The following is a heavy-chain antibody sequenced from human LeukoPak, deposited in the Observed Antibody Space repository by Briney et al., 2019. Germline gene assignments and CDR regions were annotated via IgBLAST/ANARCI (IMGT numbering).Heavy chain of an antibody. J-gene: IGHJ4*02. V-gene: IGHV3-7*01. CDR3: ARGQPGRDGYNFFDY. D-gene: IGHD5-24*01. CDR1: GFTFSSYW. CDR2: IKQDGSEK. Sequence: PGGSLRLSCAASGFTFSSYWMSWVRQAPGNGLEWVANIKQDGSEKYYVDSVKGRFTISRDNAKNSLYLQMNSLRAEDTAVYYCARGQPGRDGYNFFDYWGQGTLVTVSS.